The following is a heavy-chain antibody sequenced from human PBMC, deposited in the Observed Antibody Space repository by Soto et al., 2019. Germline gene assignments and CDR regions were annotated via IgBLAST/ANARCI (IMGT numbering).Heavy chain of an antibody. J-gene: IGHJ5*02. D-gene: IGHD2-2*01. V-gene: IGHV4-34*01. CDR2: INHSGST. Sequence: PGETLSLTCAFYVGSFSGYYWSCIRHPPGKWLEWIGEINHSGSTHYNPTLKSRVTISVDTSKNQFSLKLSSVTAADTAVYYCARDRVGSSSWFEAWGQGTRVIVSP. CDR1: VGSFSGYY. CDR3: ARDRVGSSSWFEA.